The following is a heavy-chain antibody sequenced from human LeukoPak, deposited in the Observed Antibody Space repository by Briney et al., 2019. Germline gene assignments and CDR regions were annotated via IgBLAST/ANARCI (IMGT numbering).Heavy chain of an antibody. CDR3: ARADGRLATDIDY. Sequence: SETLSLTCTVSGGSISSYYWSWVRQPPGKGLEWIGYIYYSGNTNYNPSLKSRVTISVDTSKNQFSLKLSSVTAADTAVYYCARADGRLATDIDYWGQRTLVTVSS. CDR1: GGSISSYY. V-gene: IGHV4-59*01. CDR2: IYYSGNT. D-gene: IGHD5-12*01. J-gene: IGHJ4*02.